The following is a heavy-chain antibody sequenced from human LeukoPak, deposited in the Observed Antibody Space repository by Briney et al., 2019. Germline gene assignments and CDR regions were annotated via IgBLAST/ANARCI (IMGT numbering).Heavy chain of an antibody. CDR3: ARGYSYLQPFDY. CDR2: ITSGSGII. J-gene: IGHJ4*02. CDR1: GFTFSSYE. V-gene: IGHV3-48*03. Sequence: PGGSLRPSCAASGFTFSSYEMNWVRQAPGKGLEWISYITSGSGIIYYADSVKGRFTISRDNAKNSLYLQMSSLRAEDTAVYYCARGYSYLQPFDYWGQGTLVTVSS. D-gene: IGHD5-18*01.